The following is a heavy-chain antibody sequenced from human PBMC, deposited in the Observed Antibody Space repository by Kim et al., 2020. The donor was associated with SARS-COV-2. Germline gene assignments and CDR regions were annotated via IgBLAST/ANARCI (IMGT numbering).Heavy chain of an antibody. J-gene: IGHJ5*02. CDR1: GGSISSYY. V-gene: IGHV4-59*13. Sequence: SETLSLTCTVSGGSISSYYWSWIRQPPGKGLEWIGYIYYSGSTNYNPSLKSRVTISVDTSKNQFSLKLSSVTAADTAVYYCARAVPTYYYDTWGQGTLVTVSS. D-gene: IGHD3-22*01. CDR2: IYYSGST. CDR3: ARAVPTYYYDT.